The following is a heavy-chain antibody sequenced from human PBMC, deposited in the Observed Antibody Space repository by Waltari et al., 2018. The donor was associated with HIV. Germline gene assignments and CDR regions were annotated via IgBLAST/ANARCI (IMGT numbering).Heavy chain of an antibody. CDR1: GSTFGSYA. J-gene: IGHJ4*02. Sequence: EVQLVESGGGLVQPGGSLRLSCAASGSTFGSYAFPWSRPAPGKGLEYVSAISSNGGSTYYANSVKGRFTISRDNSKNTLYLQMGSLRAEDMAVYYCARAQGIVATPPDYWGQGTLVTVSS. V-gene: IGHV3-64*01. CDR2: ISSNGGST. D-gene: IGHD5-12*01. CDR3: ARAQGIVATPPDY.